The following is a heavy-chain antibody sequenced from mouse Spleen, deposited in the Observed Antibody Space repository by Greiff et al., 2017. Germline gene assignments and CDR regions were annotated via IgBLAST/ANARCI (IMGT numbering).Heavy chain of an antibody. CDR2: INSNGGST. Sequence: EVQGVESGGGLVKPGGSLKLSCAASGFTFSSYAMSWVRQTPEKRLEWVAAINSNGGSTYYPDTVKDRFTISRDNAKNTLYLQMSSLRSEDTALYYCARQGVPYWYFDVWGAGTTVTVSS. CDR1: GFTFSSYA. CDR3: ARQGVPYWYFDV. V-gene: IGHV5-6-2*01. J-gene: IGHJ1*01.